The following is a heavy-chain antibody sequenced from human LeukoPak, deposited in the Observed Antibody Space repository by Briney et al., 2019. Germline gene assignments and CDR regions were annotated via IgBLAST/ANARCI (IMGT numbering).Heavy chain of an antibody. J-gene: IGHJ5*02. D-gene: IGHD2-15*01. CDR2: ISSSSGYI. V-gene: IGHV3-21*01. CDR3: ARDSRRLYCSGGSCYGMDWFDP. CDR1: GFTFSSYE. Sequence: TGGSLRLSCAASGFTFSSYEMNWVRQAPGKGLEWVSSISSSSGYIYYADSVKGRFTISRDNAKNSLYLQMNSLRAEDTAVYYCARDSRRLYCSGGSCYGMDWFDPWGQGTLVTVSS.